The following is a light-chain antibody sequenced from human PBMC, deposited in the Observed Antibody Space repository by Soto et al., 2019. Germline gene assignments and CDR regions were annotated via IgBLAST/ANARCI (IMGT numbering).Light chain of an antibody. CDR2: EVS. J-gene: IGLJ1*01. V-gene: IGLV2-14*01. Sequence: QSALTQPASVSGSPGQSITISCTGSTSDVGAYNYVSWYKHHPGQAPQLMIYEVSNRPSGVSNRFSGSKSGNMASLTISGLQADDEGDYYCSSKTSSSSPFVFGTGTKLTVL. CDR1: TSDVGAYNY. CDR3: SSKTSSSSPFV.